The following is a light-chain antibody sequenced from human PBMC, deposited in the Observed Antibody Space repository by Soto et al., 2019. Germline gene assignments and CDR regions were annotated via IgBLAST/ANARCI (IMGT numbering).Light chain of an antibody. CDR1: QSVSSY. Sequence: EIVLTQSPATLSLSPGERATLSCRASQSVSSYLDWYQQKPGQAPRLLIYDASNRATGIPARFSGSGSGTAFSLTITSLEPAHFGVYFCQQRSNWPPKITFGPGTKVDIK. CDR3: QQRSNWPPKIT. V-gene: IGKV3-11*01. CDR2: DAS. J-gene: IGKJ3*01.